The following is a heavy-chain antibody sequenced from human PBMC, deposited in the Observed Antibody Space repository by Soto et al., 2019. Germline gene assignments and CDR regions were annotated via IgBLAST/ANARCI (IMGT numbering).Heavy chain of an antibody. CDR1: GYTFTSYG. CDR2: ISAYNGNT. CDR3: VCVVVTAIPWFDP. D-gene: IGHD2-21*02. J-gene: IGHJ5*02. V-gene: IGHV1-18*01. Sequence: GASVKVSCKASGYTFTSYGISWVRQAPGQGLEWMGWISAYNGNTNYAQKLQGRVTITADTSTSTAYMELRSLRSEDTAVYYCVCVVVTAIPWFDPWGQGTLVTVSS.